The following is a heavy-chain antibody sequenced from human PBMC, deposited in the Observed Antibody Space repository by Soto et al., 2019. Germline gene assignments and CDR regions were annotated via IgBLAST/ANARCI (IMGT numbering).Heavy chain of an antibody. CDR1: GYSFTSYW. J-gene: IGHJ6*02. V-gene: IGHV5-10-1*01. CDR2: IDPSDSYT. D-gene: IGHD6-6*01. CDR3: ARTTESSSSHYYYYGMDV. Sequence: PGESLKISCKGSGYSFTSYWISWVRQMPGKGLEWMGRIDPSDSYTNYSPSFQGHATISADKSISTAYLQWSSLKASDTAMYYCARTTESSSSHYYYYGMDVWGQGTTVTVSS.